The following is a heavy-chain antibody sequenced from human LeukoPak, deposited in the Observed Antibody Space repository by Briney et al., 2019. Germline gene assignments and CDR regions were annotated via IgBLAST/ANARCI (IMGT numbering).Heavy chain of an antibody. CDR1: GFTFNTYT. D-gene: IGHD3-3*01. V-gene: IGHV3-21*01. Sequence: GGSLRLSCAASGFTFNTYTMNWVRQAPGKGLEWVSSINSDSNYIYYADSVKGRFTISRDAKNSVYLQMNSLRAEDTAVYYCARGPSARFFGVAKGAFDIWGQGTMVTVSS. J-gene: IGHJ3*02. CDR2: INSDSNYI. CDR3: ARGPSARFFGVAKGAFDI.